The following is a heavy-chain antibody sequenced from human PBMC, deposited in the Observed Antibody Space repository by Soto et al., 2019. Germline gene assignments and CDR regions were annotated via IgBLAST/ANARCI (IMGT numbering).Heavy chain of an antibody. CDR3: ANHYYAPRAPKPTLALKYLQH. Sequence: GASVKVSCKASGGTFSSYAISWVRQAPGQGLEWMGGIIPIFGTANYAQKFQGRVTITADESTSTAYMELSSLRSEDTAVYYCANHYYAPRAPKPTLALKYLQHWGQGSLVTVSS. D-gene: IGHD3-10*01. CDR2: IIPIFGTA. V-gene: IGHV1-69*13. CDR1: GGTFSSYA. J-gene: IGHJ1*01.